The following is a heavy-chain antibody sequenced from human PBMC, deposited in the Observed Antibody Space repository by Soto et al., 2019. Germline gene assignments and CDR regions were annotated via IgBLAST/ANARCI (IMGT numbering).Heavy chain of an antibody. D-gene: IGHD3-22*01. CDR2: ISGSGGST. CDR1: GFTFSSYA. J-gene: IGHJ6*02. Sequence: EVQLLESGGGLVQPGGSLRLSCAASGFTFSSYAMSWVRQAPGKGLEWVSAISGSGGSTYYADSVKGRFTISRDNSKNTLYLQMNSLRAEDTAVYYCAKRSPSYDSSGYYTLYYGMDVWGQGTTVTVSS. V-gene: IGHV3-23*01. CDR3: AKRSPSYDSSGYYTLYYGMDV.